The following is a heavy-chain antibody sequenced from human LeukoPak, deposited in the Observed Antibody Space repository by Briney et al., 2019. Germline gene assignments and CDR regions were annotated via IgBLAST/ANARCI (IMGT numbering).Heavy chain of an antibody. J-gene: IGHJ4*02. CDR2: IYDSGST. D-gene: IGHD6-19*01. Sequence: PSETLSLTCTFCGGSIRSYYWSWIRQPPGKGLEWIGYIYDSGSTNYSPSLRSRVTISVDTSKNQFSLKLSSVTAADTAVYYCATGGRSGWSDFDYWGQGTLVTVSS. CDR1: GGSIRSYY. V-gene: IGHV4-59*01. CDR3: ATGGRSGWSDFDY.